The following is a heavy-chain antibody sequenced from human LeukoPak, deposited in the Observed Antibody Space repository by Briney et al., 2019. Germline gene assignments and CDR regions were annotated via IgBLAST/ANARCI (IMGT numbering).Heavy chain of an antibody. CDR2: INPNSGGT. J-gene: IGHJ6*03. CDR1: GYTFTGYY. CDR3: ARGDIVVVPAAIENYMDV. D-gene: IGHD2-2*01. V-gene: IGHV1-2*02. Sequence: GASVKVSCKASGYTFTGYYMHWVRQAPGQGLEWMGWINPNSGGTNYAQKFQGRVTMTRDTSISTAYKELSRLRSDDTAVYYCARGDIVVVPAAIENYMDVWGKGTTVTVSS.